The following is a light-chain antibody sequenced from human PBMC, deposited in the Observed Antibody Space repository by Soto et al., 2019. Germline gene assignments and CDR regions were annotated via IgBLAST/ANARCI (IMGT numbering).Light chain of an antibody. Sequence: AIRMTQSPSSFSASTGDRVSITCRASQDISTYLAWYQQKPGKAPNLLIYAASTLQSAVPSRFSGSGSGTDFTLTINCQQSEDFATSYCQQYYSYPYTFGQGTRLEIK. CDR3: QQYYSYPYT. CDR2: AAS. V-gene: IGKV1-8*01. J-gene: IGKJ2*01. CDR1: QDISTY.